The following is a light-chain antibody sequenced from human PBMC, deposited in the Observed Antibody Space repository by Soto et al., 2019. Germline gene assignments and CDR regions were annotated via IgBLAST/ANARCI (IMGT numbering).Light chain of an antibody. V-gene: IGKV3-20*01. CDR1: QSVSSTY. CDR3: QQYGSSLLT. J-gene: IGKJ4*01. Sequence: EIVLTQSPGTLSLSPGERATLSCRASQSVSSTYLAWYQQKPGQAPRLLIYGASSRATGIPDRFSGSGSGTYFILTISRLEPEDFAVYYCQQYGSSLLTFGGGTKVEIK. CDR2: GAS.